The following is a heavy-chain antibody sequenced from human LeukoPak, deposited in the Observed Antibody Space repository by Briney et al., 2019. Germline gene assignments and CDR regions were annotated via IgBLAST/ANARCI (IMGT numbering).Heavy chain of an antibody. Sequence: GGSLRLSCAASGFTFGRYGMHWVRQAPGKGLEWVSGISGSGDNTYYADSVKGRFTISRDNSKNTLYVQVNSLGTEDTAAYYCAKGSYYDSSGSFYFDYWGQGTLVTVSS. V-gene: IGHV3-23*01. CDR1: GFTFGRYG. CDR3: AKGSYYDSSGSFYFDY. CDR2: ISGSGDNT. D-gene: IGHD3-22*01. J-gene: IGHJ4*02.